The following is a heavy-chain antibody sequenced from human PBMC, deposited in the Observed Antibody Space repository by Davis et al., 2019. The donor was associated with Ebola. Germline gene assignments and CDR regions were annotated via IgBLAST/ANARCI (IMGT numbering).Heavy chain of an antibody. Sequence: GGSLRLSCVASGFTFSRYWMSWVRQAPGKGLEWLANIKEDGSEKYYVDSVKGRFTISRDNARNSLYLQMNSLRDEDTAVYYCARDVRGRYYDSSGYYYYYGMDVWGKGTTVTVSS. CDR3: ARDVRGRYYDSSGYYYYYGMDV. V-gene: IGHV3-7*01. J-gene: IGHJ6*04. D-gene: IGHD3-22*01. CDR2: IKEDGSEK. CDR1: GFTFSRYW.